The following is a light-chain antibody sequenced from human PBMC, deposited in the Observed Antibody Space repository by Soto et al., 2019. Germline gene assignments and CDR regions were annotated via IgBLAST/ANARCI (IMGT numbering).Light chain of an antibody. CDR2: DVS. V-gene: IGLV2-11*02. CDR1: SSDVGGYNY. J-gene: IGLJ3*02. CDR3: GSYAGTYTWV. Sequence: QSALTQPRSVSGSPGQSVTISCTGSSSDVGGYNYVSWYQQHPGKAPKLMIYDVSWRPSGVPDRFSGSKSGNTASLTISGLQAEDEADYYCGSYAGTYTWVFGGGTKVTVL.